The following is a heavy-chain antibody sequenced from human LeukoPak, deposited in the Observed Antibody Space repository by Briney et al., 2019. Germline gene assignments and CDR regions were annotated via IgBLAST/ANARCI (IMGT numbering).Heavy chain of an antibody. CDR1: GYLFNSRW. CDR2: IYPGDSDA. J-gene: IGHJ5*02. V-gene: IGHV5-51*01. Sequence: PGESLKISGKGSGYLFNSRWIAWVRQMPGKGLEWMGIIYPGDSDARYSPSFQGQVTISVDKSISTAYLQWRSLKASGTAIYYCATTSPQVWFDPWGQGTLVTVSA. CDR3: ATTSPQVWFDP.